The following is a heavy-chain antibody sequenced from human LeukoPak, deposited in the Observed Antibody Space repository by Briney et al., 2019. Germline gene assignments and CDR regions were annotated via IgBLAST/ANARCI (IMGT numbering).Heavy chain of an antibody. D-gene: IGHD4-17*01. CDR2: IKSKSDGGTT. CDR1: GFTFSNAW. V-gene: IGHV3-15*01. J-gene: IGHJ4*02. Sequence: GGSLRLSCAASGFTFSNAWMSWVRQAPGKGLKGVGRIKSKSDGGTTDYAAHVKGRFTISRDDSKNTLYLQMNSLKTEDTAVYYCTTDTSGDYDYWGQGTLVTVSS. CDR3: TTDTSGDYDY.